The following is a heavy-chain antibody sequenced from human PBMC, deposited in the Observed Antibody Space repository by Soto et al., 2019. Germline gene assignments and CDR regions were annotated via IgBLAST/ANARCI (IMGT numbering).Heavy chain of an antibody. CDR1: GGSISLERFY. J-gene: IGHJ4*02. CDR2: VSHTGAT. CDR3: AREFSSTHITYYDF. V-gene: IGHV4-61*01. Sequence: QVQLQESGPGLVKPSETLSLTCTVSGGSISLERFYWTWIRQPPGKGLGWIGYVSHTGATNSNPSLQSRVDISVDTSRNQCSLKLRSLTAADTAVYFCAREFSSTHITYYDFWGQGTLVSVSA.